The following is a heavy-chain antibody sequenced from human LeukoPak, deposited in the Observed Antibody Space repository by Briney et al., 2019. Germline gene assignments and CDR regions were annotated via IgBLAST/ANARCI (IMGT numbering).Heavy chain of an antibody. Sequence: SQTLSLTCAISGDSVSSNSAAWNWIRQSSSRGLEWLGRTYYRSKWYNDYAVSVKSRITINPDTSKNQFSLQLNSVTPEDTAVYYCARESTINSYYYYGMDVWGQGTTVTVSS. V-gene: IGHV6-1*01. D-gene: IGHD5-12*01. J-gene: IGHJ6*02. CDR2: TYYRSKWYN. CDR1: GDSVSSNSAA. CDR3: ARESTINSYYYYGMDV.